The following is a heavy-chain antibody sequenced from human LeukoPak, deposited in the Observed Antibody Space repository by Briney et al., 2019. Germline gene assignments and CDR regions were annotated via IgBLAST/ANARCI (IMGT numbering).Heavy chain of an antibody. J-gene: IGHJ4*01. CDR3: ARGRDGSGSNDY. CDR1: GGSINSGGYY. V-gene: IGHV4-31*03. CDR2: ISYRGST. D-gene: IGHD3-10*01. Sequence: SQTLSLTCSVSGGSINSGGYYWSWIRQHPGKGLEWIGYISYRGSTYFNPSLKSRLIISGDTSKNQFSLKLTSVTAADTAVYYCARGRDGSGSNDYWGQGTLVTVSS.